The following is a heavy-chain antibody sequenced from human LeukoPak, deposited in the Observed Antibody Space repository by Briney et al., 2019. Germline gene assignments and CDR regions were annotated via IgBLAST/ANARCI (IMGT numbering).Heavy chain of an antibody. CDR2: IRYDGSNK. J-gene: IGHJ4*02. D-gene: IGHD6-19*01. Sequence: TGGSLRLSCAASGFTFNTYGMLWVRQAPGQGPEWVALIRYDGSNKYYADSVKGRFTISRDNSKNTLYLQMNSLRVEDTAMYYCAKAGTQQWLLFVGVYWGQGALVTVSS. V-gene: IGHV3-30*02. CDR1: GFTFNTYG. CDR3: AKAGTQQWLLFVGVY.